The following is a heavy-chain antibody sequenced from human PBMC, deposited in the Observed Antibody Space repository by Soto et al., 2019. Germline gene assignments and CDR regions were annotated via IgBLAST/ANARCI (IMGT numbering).Heavy chain of an antibody. V-gene: IGHV3-23*01. CDR2: INEKGRNI. CDR3: AQQLWAGGATRVPKTDP. J-gene: IGHJ5*02. Sequence: VQLLESGGGLVQPGGSLRISCAASGFTFSKNGMSWVRQAPGMGLEWVSSINEKGRNIHYADSVMGRFIISRDNSNSMLYLDLSGLRAEDTAIYYGAQQLWAGGATRVPKTDPWGQGVLVTVSS. D-gene: IGHD2-21*01. CDR1: GFTFSKNG.